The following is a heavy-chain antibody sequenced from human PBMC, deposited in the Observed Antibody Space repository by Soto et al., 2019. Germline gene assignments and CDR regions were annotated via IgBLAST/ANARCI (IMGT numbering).Heavy chain of an antibody. CDR1: GGSISSSNW. Sequence: PSETLSLTCAVSGGSISSSNWWSWVRQPPGKGLEWIGGIYHSGSTNYNPSLKSRVTISVDKSKNQFSLKLSSVTAADTAVYYCARRGGYCSSTSCYTSYYGMDVWGQGTTVTVSS. V-gene: IGHV4-4*02. J-gene: IGHJ6*02. CDR3: ARRGGYCSSTSCYTSYYGMDV. CDR2: IYHSGST. D-gene: IGHD2-2*02.